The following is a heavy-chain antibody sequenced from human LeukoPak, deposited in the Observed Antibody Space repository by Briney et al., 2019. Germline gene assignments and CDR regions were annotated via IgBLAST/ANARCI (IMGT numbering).Heavy chain of an antibody. V-gene: IGHV3-66*01. D-gene: IGHD3-9*01. CDR2: IYTGGST. CDR3: ATAPYYDILTGSQTDY. CDR1: GFTVSNYY. J-gene: IGHJ4*02. Sequence: GGSLRLSCVDSGFTVSNYYLSWVRQAPGKGLEWVSVIYTGGSTYYADSVKGRFTISRDISKNTVYLQMNILRAEDTAVYYCATAPYYDILTGSQTDYWGQGTLVTVSS.